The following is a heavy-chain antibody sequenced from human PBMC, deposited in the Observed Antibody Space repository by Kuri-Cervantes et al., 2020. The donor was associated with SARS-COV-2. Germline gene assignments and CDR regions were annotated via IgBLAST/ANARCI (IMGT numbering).Heavy chain of an antibody. Sequence: GESLEIPWAASGFPFSCYWMHWVRQAPGKGLVWVSRINSDGSSRSHADSVKCRFTISRVNVKNTLYQQMNSLRAEDTAVSYCARDTNLVPAYNWFDPWGQGTLVTVSS. CDR2: INSDGSSR. V-gene: IGHV3-74*01. D-gene: IGHD2-2*01. J-gene: IGHJ5*02. CDR1: GFPFSCYW. CDR3: ARDTNLVPAYNWFDP.